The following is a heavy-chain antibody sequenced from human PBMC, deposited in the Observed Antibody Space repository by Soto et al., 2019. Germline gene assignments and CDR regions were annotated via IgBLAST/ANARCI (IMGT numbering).Heavy chain of an antibody. CDR2: IRSKANSYAT. CDR3: TREAALSDAFDS. CDR1: GFTFSGSA. D-gene: IGHD2-15*01. J-gene: IGHJ3*02. V-gene: IGHV3-73*02. Sequence: EVQLVESGGGLVQPGGSLKLSCAASGFTFSGSAMHWVRQASGKGLEWVGRIRSKANSYATAYAASVKGRFTISRDHSKNPAYLQMNSLKTEETAVYYCTREAALSDAFDSWGQGTMVTVSS.